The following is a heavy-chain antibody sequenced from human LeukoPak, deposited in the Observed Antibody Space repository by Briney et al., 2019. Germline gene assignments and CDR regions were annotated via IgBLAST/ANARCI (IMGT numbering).Heavy chain of an antibody. D-gene: IGHD1-26*01. CDR1: GFTFSSYS. V-gene: IGHV3-21*01. J-gene: IGHJ4*02. Sequence: PGGSLRLSCAASGFTFSSYSMNWVRQAPGKGLEWVSSISSSSSYIYYADSVKGRFTISRDNAKNSLYLQMNSLRAEDTAVYYCARAYSGSYWGLDYWGQGTLVTVPS. CDR2: ISSSSSYI. CDR3: ARAYSGSYWGLDY.